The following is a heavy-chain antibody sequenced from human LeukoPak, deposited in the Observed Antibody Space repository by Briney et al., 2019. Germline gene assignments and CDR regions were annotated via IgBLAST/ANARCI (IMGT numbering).Heavy chain of an antibody. J-gene: IGHJ4*02. V-gene: IGHV1-2*02. CDR3: ARAAPIAVAGRRFDY. D-gene: IGHD6-19*01. CDR1: GYTFTSYY. CDR2: INPNSGGT. Sequence: ASVKVSCKASGYTFTSYYMHWVRQAPGQGLEWMGWINPNSGGTNYAQKFQGRVTMTRDTSISTAYMELSRLRSDDTAVYYCARAAPIAVAGRRFDYWGQGTLVTVSS.